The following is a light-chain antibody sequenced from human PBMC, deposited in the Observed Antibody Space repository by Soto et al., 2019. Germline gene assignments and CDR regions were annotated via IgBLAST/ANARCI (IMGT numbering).Light chain of an antibody. V-gene: IGKV1-13*02. Sequence: AIQLTQSPSSLSASVGDRVTITCRASQGISSALAWYQQKPGKAPKLLISHASSLESGVPSRFSGSGSGTDFTLTISSLQPEDFATYHWQQFNTYPTFGGGTKVEIK. CDR1: QGISSA. CDR2: HAS. CDR3: QQFNTYPT. J-gene: IGKJ4*01.